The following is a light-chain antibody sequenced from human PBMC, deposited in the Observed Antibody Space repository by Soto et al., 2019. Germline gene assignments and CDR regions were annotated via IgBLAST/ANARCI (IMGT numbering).Light chain of an antibody. CDR2: DVN. J-gene: IGLJ1*01. V-gene: IGLV2-14*01. CDR3: SSYTGSSTFV. CDR1: SSDVGGYDY. Sequence: QSALTQPASMSGSPGQSITISCTGTSSDVGGYDYVSWYQQLPGKAPKLLIYDVNNRPSGVSHRFSGSKSGNTASLTISGLQAEDEADYYCSSYTGSSTFVFGTGTKLTV.